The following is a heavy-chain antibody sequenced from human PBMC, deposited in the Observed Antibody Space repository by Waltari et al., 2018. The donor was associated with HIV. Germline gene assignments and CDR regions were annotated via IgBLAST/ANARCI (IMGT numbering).Heavy chain of an antibody. CDR2: VSSDGNST. J-gene: IGHJ4*02. V-gene: IGHV3-74*02. D-gene: IGHD3-3*01. Sequence: EVKLVESGGRLVQPRGYLRLSCVASGVTLSSYWMPWVRQAPGKWLVWISRVSSDGNSTVYADSVKGRFTISRDNAKNTLFLQMNSLRVEDTAVYFCARSLYYDFWSAYPPDYWGQGTRVTVSS. CDR1: GVTLSSYW. CDR3: ARSLYYDFWSAYPPDY.